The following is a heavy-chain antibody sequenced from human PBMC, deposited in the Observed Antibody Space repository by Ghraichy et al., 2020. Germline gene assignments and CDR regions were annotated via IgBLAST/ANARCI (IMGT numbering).Heavy chain of an antibody. CDR3: AKAPIFGGASGYFDD. CDR1: GFNFRNNA. V-gene: IGHV3-23*01. Sequence: LSLTCGASGFNFRNNAVNWVRQAPGKGLEWVSGIVGSGKTTHYADSVRGRFTISRDSSKNTVFLQMDSLSANDTATYYCAKAPIFGGASGYFDDWGQGTLVTVSS. CDR2: IVGSGKTT. J-gene: IGHJ4*02. D-gene: IGHD3-3*01.